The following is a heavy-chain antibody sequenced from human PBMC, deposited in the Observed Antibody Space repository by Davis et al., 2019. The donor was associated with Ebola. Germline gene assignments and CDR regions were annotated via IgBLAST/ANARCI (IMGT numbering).Heavy chain of an antibody. J-gene: IGHJ3*02. D-gene: IGHD3-10*02. V-gene: IGHV4-34*01. CDR2: INHSGST. CDR3: ARTAYYYGRDAFDI. CDR1: GFTFINYG. Sequence: ESLKISCAASGFTFINYGFNWIRQPPGKGLEWIGEINHSGSTNYNPSLKSRVTISVDTSKNQFSLKLSSVTAADTAVYYCARTAYYYGRDAFDIWGQGTMVTVSS.